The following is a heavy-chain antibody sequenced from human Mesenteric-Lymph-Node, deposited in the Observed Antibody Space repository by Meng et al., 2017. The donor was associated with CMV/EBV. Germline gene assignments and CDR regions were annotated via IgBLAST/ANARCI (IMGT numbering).Heavy chain of an antibody. CDR2: IIPILGIA. V-gene: IGHV1-69*10. J-gene: IGHJ3*02. Sequence: SVKVSCKASGYTLSGYYVHWVRQAPGQGLEWMGGIIPILGIANYAQKFQGRVTITADESTSTAYMELSSLRSEDTAVYYCARDEGWRWSARRVVDAFDIWGQGTMVTVSS. D-gene: IGHD2-15*01. CDR3: ARDEGWRWSARRVVDAFDI. CDR1: GYTLSGYY.